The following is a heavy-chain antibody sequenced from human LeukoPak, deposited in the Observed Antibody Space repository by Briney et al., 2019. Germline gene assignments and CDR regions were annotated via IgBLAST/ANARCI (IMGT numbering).Heavy chain of an antibody. Sequence: GGSLRLSCAASGFTFGSYAMNWVRQAPGKGLEWVSVVYGDGSTSYADSVQGRFTLSRDNSKITVYLQMSGLRVEDTALYYCATRRGFSGYDLGYWGQGTLVTVAS. CDR1: GFTFGSYA. CDR3: ATRRGFSGYDLGY. CDR2: VYGDGST. J-gene: IGHJ4*02. D-gene: IGHD5-12*01. V-gene: IGHV3-23*03.